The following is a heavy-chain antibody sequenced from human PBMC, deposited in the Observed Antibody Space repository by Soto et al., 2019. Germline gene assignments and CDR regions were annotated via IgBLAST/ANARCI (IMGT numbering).Heavy chain of an antibody. D-gene: IGHD3-10*01. CDR1: GGSISSSSYY. J-gene: IGHJ4*02. V-gene: IGHV4-39*01. Sequence: TSETLSLTCTVSGGSISSSSYYWGWIRQPPGKGLEWIGSIYYSGSTYYNPSLKSRVTTSIDTSKNQFSLKLSSVTAADTAVYYCARRTTMVRGVSRRGFDYWGQGTLVTVSS. CDR3: ARRTTMVRGVSRRGFDY. CDR2: IYYSGST.